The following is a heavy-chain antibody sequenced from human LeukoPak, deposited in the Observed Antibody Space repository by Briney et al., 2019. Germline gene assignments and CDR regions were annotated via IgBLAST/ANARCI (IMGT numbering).Heavy chain of an antibody. J-gene: IGHJ4*01. CDR3: ARAGFALAPHRGTPFDY. V-gene: IGHV4-34*01. D-gene: IGHD6-6*01. CDR2: INHSGST. CDR1: GGSFSGYY. Sequence: SETLSLTCAVYGGSFSGYYWSWIRQPPGKGLEWIGEINHSGSTNYNPSLKSRVTISVDTSKNQFSLKLTSATAADTAVYYCARAGFALAPHRGTPFDYWGQGTLVTVSS.